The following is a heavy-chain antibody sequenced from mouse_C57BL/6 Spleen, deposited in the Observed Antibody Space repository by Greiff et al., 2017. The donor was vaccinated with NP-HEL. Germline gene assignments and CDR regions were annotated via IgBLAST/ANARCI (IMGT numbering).Heavy chain of an antibody. D-gene: IGHD2-1*01. CDR3: VRHGRGNYYFDY. CDR1: GFSFNTYA. V-gene: IGHV10-1*01. CDR2: IRSKSNNYAT. Sequence: DVMLVESGGGLVQPKGSLKLSCAASGFSFNTYAMNWVRQAPGKGLEWVARIRSKSNNYATYYADSVKDRFTISRDDSESMLYLQMNNLKTEDTAMYDCVRHGRGNYYFDYWGQGTTLTVSS. J-gene: IGHJ2*01.